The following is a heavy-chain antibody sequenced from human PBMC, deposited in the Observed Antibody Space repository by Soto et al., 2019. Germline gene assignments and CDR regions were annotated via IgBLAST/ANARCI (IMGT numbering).Heavy chain of an antibody. CDR3: ARGRMNYYGSGSYYSYYYYGMDV. Sequence: VASVKVSCKASGGTFSSYAISWVRQAPGQGLEWMGGIIPIFGTANYAQKFQGRVTITAAESTSTDYMELSSLRSEDTAVYYCARGRMNYYGSGSYYSYYYYGMDVWG. CDR1: GGTFSSYA. CDR2: IIPIFGTA. V-gene: IGHV1-69*13. J-gene: IGHJ6*02. D-gene: IGHD3-10*01.